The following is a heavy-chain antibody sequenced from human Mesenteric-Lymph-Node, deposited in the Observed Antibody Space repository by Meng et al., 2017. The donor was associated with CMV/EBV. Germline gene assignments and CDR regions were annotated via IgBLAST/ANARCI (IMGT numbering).Heavy chain of an antibody. V-gene: IGHV4-39*07. CDR1: GGSISSCSYR. CDR3: ARDVVYSGTYQHNYYFDF. Sequence: GSLRLSCTVSGGSISSCSYRWGWIRQPPGKGLEWIGSMCYGGSAYYNPSLKSRVTISLDTAKKQFSLKLSSVTAADTAMYYCARDVVYSGTYQHNYYFDFWGQGTLVTVSS. J-gene: IGHJ4*02. CDR2: MCYGGSA. D-gene: IGHD1-26*01.